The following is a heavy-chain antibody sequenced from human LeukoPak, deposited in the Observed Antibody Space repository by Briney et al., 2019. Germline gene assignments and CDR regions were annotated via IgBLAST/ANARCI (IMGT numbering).Heavy chain of an antibody. CDR3: ARERLTANAY. CDR1: GFTFNNYG. D-gene: IGHD2-21*02. Sequence: GGSLRLSCAASGFTFNNYGVQWVRQAPGKGLEWVAVISYTGNTKYYVDSVKGRFTISRDNSKNTLYLQMNSLRAEDTAVYYCARERLTANAYWGQGTLVTVSS. CDR2: ISYTGNTK. J-gene: IGHJ4*02. V-gene: IGHV3-30*03.